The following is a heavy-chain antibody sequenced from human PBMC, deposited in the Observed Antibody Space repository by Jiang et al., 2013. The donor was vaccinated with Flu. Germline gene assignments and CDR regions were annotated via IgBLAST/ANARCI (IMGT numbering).Heavy chain of an antibody. CDR1: GFTVSSNY. J-gene: IGHJ4*02. CDR3: ARGWPYCGGDCLGY. Sequence: RLSCAASGFTVSSNYMSWVRQAPGKGLEWVSVIYSGGSTYYADSVKGRFTISRDNSKNTLYLQMNSLRAEDTAVYYCARGWPYCGGDCLGYWGQGTLVTVSS. D-gene: IGHD2-21*01. CDR2: IYSGGST. V-gene: IGHV3-66*01.